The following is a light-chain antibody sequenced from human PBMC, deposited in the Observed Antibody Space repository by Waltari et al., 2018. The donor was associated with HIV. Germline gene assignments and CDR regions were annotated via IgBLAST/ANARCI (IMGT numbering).Light chain of an antibody. Sequence: QSVLTPPPSASGTPGQPVTISCSGCTSNIGGNSVNWYQQFPGTAPKLLIHNTNRRPSGVPDRFSGSKSGTSASLAISGLQSDDEADYYCLTWDDTVNGRVFGGGTKLTVL. J-gene: IGLJ3*02. CDR3: LTWDDTVNGRV. V-gene: IGLV1-44*01. CDR1: TSNIGGNS. CDR2: NTN.